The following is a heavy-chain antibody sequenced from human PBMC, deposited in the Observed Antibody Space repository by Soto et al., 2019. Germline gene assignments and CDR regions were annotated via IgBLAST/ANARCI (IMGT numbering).Heavy chain of an antibody. Sequence: EVQLVASGGGLVQPGGSLRLSCAASGFSLSAHYMDWVRQAPGKGLEWVGRITNGPYSYTTDYAASVKGRFTISRDDSPNLLSLQMSGLNTEATAVYYSADLTSNCYYPPWGQGPLITVSS. CDR1: GFSLSAHY. CDR2: ITNGPYSYTT. CDR3: ADLTSNCYYPP. J-gene: IGHJ4*02. D-gene: IGHD1-26*01. V-gene: IGHV3-72*01.